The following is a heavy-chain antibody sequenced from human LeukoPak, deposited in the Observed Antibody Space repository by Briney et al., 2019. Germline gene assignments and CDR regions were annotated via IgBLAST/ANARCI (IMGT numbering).Heavy chain of an antibody. D-gene: IGHD2/OR15-2a*01. V-gene: IGHV5-51*01. Sequence: GELLKISCNGSGYSFTSYWIGWVRQMAGERLEGMGIIYPGDSDTRYSPSLQGQVTISADKSITTAFLQWSSLKASDTAMYYCARGWRASLYDPADYWGQGTLVTLPS. CDR3: ARGWRASLYDPADY. CDR2: IYPGDSDT. J-gene: IGHJ4*02. CDR1: GYSFTSYW.